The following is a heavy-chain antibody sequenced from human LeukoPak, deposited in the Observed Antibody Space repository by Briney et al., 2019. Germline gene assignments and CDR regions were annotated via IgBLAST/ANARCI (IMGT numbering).Heavy chain of an antibody. V-gene: IGHV3-48*03. D-gene: IGHD1-26*01. Sequence: GGSLRLSCAASGFTFSSYEMNWVRQAPGKGLEWVSYISSSGSTIYYADSVKGRFTISRDNSKNTLYLQMNSLRAEDTAVYYCARVVGIVGATEELDYWGQGTLVTVSS. CDR1: GFTFSSYE. CDR3: ARVVGIVGATEELDY. CDR2: ISSSGSTI. J-gene: IGHJ4*02.